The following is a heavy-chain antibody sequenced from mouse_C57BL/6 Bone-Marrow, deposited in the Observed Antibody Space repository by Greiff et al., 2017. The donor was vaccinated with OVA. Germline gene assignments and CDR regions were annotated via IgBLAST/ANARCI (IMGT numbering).Heavy chain of an antibody. J-gene: IGHJ3*01. CDR2: IDPSDSYT. CDR3: ARDWFAY. Sequence: QVQLKQPGAELVKPGASVKLSCKASGYTFTSYWMQWVKQRPGQGLEWIGEIDPSDSYTNYNQKFKGKATLTVDTSSSTAYMQLSSLTSEDSAVYYCARDWFAYWGQGTLVTVSA. CDR1: GYTFTSYW. V-gene: IGHV1-50*01.